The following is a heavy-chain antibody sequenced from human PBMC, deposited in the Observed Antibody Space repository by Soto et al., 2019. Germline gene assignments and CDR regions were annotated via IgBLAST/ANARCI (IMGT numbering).Heavy chain of an antibody. CDR3: TRARLTLTTSLIFDF. V-gene: IGHV1-18*01. J-gene: IGHJ4*02. CDR2: ISPYSGKT. CDR1: GYTFTNYG. D-gene: IGHD3-9*01. Sequence: QVQLVQSGAEVKKPGASVKVSCKASGYTFTNYGIAWARQAPGQGLEWMGWISPYSGKTDYRQNLQGRVTMTADTSTTTAYMELRSLRSDDTAVYYCTRARLTLTTSLIFDFWGQGTLVTVSS.